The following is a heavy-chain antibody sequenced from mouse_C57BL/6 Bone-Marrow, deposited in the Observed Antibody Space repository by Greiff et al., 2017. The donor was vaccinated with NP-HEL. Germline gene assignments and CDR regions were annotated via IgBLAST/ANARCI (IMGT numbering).Heavy chain of an antibody. J-gene: IGHJ4*01. D-gene: IGHD1-1*01. CDR1: GFTFSDYG. CDR3: ARQGYYYGSSYVRAMDY. CDR2: ISNLAYSI. Sequence: EVMLVESGGGLVQPGGSLKLSCAASGFTFSDYGMAWVRQAPRKGPEWVAFISNLAYSIYYADTVTGRFTISRENAKNTLYLEMSSLRSEDTAMYYCARQGYYYGSSYVRAMDYWGQGTSVTVSS. V-gene: IGHV5-15*01.